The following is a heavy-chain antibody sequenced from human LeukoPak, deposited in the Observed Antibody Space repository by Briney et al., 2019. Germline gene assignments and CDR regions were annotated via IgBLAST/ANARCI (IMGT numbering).Heavy chain of an antibody. J-gene: IGHJ4*02. CDR2: ISSSSSDI. V-gene: IGHV3-21*01. Sequence: GGSLRLSCAASGFTFSSYSMNWVRQAPGKGLEWVSSISSSSSDIYYADSVRGRVTISRDTAKNSLYLQMNSLRAEDKAVYYCESGGPTAMAIFDYWGQGTLVTVSS. CDR1: GFTFSSYS. CDR3: ESGGPTAMAIFDY. D-gene: IGHD5-18*01.